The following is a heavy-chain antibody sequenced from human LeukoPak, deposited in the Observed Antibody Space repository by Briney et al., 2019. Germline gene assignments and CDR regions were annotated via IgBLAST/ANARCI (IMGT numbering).Heavy chain of an antibody. CDR3: ASVVRYYYDSSGYYRDY. D-gene: IGHD3-22*01. J-gene: IGHJ4*02. CDR2: IYYSGST. V-gene: IGHV4-30-4*01. CDR1: GGSIRSGDYY. Sequence: SQTLSLTCTVSGGSIRSGDYYWSWIRQPPRKGLECLGFIYYSGSTYYNPSLKSPVTISVDTSKNQFSLKLSSVTAADTAVYYCASVVRYYYDSSGYYRDYWGQGTLVTVSS.